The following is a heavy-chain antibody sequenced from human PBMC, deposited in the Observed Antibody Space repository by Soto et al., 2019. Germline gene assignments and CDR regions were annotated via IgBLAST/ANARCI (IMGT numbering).Heavy chain of an antibody. V-gene: IGHV1-24*01. J-gene: IGHJ6*02. Sequence: ASVKVCCKVSGYTLTELSMHWVRQAPGKGLEWMGGFNPENGETIYAQKFQGRVTITRDTSTSTAYMELSSLRSEDTAVYYCASPVDTAMVLTSYYYYGMDVWGQGTTVTVSS. D-gene: IGHD5-18*01. CDR3: ASPVDTAMVLTSYYYYGMDV. CDR1: GYTLTELS. CDR2: FNPENGET.